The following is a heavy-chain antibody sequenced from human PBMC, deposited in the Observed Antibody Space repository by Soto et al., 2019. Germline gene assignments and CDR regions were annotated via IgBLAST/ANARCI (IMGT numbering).Heavy chain of an antibody. D-gene: IGHD1-20*01. CDR3: ARSIRRPRRSNGMDV. J-gene: IGHJ6*02. CDR1: GFSLTSPGMC. CDR2: IERDDDDK. Sequence: GPTLVNPTETITLTCTFSGFSLTSPGMCVSWIRQSPGKALEWLALIERDDDDKYYSTSLKTRLTISKDTRKNQVVLTMANMEPADTATYYCARSIRRPRRSNGMDVWGQGTKVTVSS. V-gene: IGHV2-70*13.